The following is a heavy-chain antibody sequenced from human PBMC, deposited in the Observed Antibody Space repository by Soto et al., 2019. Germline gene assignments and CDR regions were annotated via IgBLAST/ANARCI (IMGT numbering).Heavy chain of an antibody. D-gene: IGHD6-25*01. CDR3: VNSRVRAAGTAYFYYGIDV. V-gene: IGHV3-48*01. Sequence: TQGKGPEWVSYISSGSGTIYYADSVKGRFTISRDNSKNSLYLQMNILRSEDTAVYYCVNSRVRAAGTAYFYYGIDVWGQGTTVTVSS. CDR2: ISSGSGTI. J-gene: IGHJ6*02.